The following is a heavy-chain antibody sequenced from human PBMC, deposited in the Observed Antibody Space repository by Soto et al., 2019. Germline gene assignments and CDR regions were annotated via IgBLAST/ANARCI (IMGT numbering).Heavy chain of an antibody. Sequence: SETLSLTCAVSGYSISSGYYWGWIRQPPGKGLEWIGSIYHSGSTYYNPSLKSRVTISVDTSKNQFSLKLSSVTAADTAVYYCAIQRSTVFDYWGQGTLVTVSS. CDR2: IYHSGST. J-gene: IGHJ4*02. CDR3: AIQRSTVFDY. D-gene: IGHD4-17*01. CDR1: GYSISSGYY. V-gene: IGHV4-38-2*01.